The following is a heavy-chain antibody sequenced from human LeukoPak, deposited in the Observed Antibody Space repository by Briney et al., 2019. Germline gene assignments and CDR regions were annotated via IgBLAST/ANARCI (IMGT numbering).Heavy chain of an antibody. CDR3: ASQYSGYGLNYYGMDV. V-gene: IGHV4-59*01. Sequence: PSETLSLTCTVSGGSISSYYWSWIRQPPGKGLEWIGYIYYSGSTNYNPSLMSRVTISVDTSKNQFSLKLSSVTAADTAVYYCASQYSGYGLNYYGMDVWGQGTTVTVSS. J-gene: IGHJ6*02. CDR1: GGSISSYY. D-gene: IGHD5-12*01. CDR2: IYYSGST.